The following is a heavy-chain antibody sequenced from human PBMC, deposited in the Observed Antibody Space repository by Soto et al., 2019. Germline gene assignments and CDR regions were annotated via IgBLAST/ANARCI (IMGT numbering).Heavy chain of an antibody. D-gene: IGHD4-17*01. CDR2: ISANGVYI. Sequence: EVQLVGSGGGLVKTGGSLRLSCAASGFSIRTYSLSWVRLAPGKGLEWVSSISANGVYIYYADSVEGRFTISRDNARSSLYLQMNSLRAEDTAVYYCAKRTADFLRFDGLDIWGQGTMVTVSP. CDR1: GFSIRTYS. J-gene: IGHJ3*02. CDR3: AKRTADFLRFDGLDI. V-gene: IGHV3-21*01.